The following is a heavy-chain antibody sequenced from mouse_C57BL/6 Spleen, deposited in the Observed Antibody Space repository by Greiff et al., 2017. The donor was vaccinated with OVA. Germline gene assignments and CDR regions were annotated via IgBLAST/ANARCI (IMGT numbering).Heavy chain of an antibody. V-gene: IGHV1-82*01. CDR1: GYAFSSSW. CDR3: ARCYRTSEDAMDY. Sequence: QVQLQQSGPELVKPGASVKISCKASGYAFSSSWMNWVKQRPGKGLEWIGRIYPGDGDTNYNGKFKGKATLTADKSSSTAYMSLSSLTSEDSAVYFCARCYRTSEDAMDYWGQGTSVTVSS. J-gene: IGHJ4*01. D-gene: IGHD2-12*01. CDR2: IYPGDGDT.